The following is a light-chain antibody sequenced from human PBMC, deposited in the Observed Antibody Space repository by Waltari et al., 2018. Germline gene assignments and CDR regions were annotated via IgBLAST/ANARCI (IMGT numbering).Light chain of an antibody. CDR3: QAWDSGVAGV. V-gene: IGLV3-1*01. CDR1: ELEKRY. J-gene: IGLJ1*01. CDR2: QDV. Sequence: SYDLIQSPSVSVSPGQTATITCSGDELEKRYVCWYQQKPGQSPVLVIYQDVRRPSEIPQRFSCSNSGNTATLTISGTQPMDEADYYCQAWDSGVAGVFGTGTKVTVL.